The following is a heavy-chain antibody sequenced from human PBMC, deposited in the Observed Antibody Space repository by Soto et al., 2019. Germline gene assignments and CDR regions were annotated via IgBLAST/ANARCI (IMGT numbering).Heavy chain of an antibody. CDR1: GYTFTSYD. V-gene: IGHV1-8*01. CDR3: ARGVKYDFWSGYYTDFDY. J-gene: IGHJ4*02. Sequence: ASVKVSCKASGYTFTSYDFNWVRQATGQGLEWMGWMNPNSGNTGYEQKFQGRVTMTRNTSISTAYMELSSLRSEDRAVFYCARGVKYDFWSGYYTDFDYWGQGTLVTVSS. CDR2: MNPNSGNT. D-gene: IGHD3-3*01.